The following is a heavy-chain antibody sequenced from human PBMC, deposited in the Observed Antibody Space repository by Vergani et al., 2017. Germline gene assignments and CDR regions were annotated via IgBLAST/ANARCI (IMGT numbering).Heavy chain of an antibody. CDR1: GGSISSYY. J-gene: IGHJ3*02. V-gene: IGHV3-11*01. CDR2: ISNSGNTI. D-gene: IGHD5-24*01. Sequence: QVQLQESGPGLVKPSETLSLTCTVSGGSISSYYWSWIRQPPGKGLEWVSYISNSGNTIEYADSVKGRFSISRDNAKSSLFLQMDSLRAEDTAVYYCARDHRDYNNYPGTFDIWGQGSMVTVSS. CDR3: ARDHRDYNNYPGTFDI.